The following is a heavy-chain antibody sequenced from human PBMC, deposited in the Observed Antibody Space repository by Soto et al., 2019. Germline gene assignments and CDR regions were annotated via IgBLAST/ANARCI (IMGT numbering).Heavy chain of an antibody. Sequence: ASVKVSCKASGYTFTCYYMHGVRQAPGQGLEWMGWINPNSGGTNYAQKFQGWVTMTRDTSISTAYMELSRLRSDDTAVYYCARAHCGGDCYSGVDYWGQGTLVTVPQ. V-gene: IGHV1-2*04. D-gene: IGHD2-21*02. CDR2: INPNSGGT. J-gene: IGHJ4*02. CDR1: GYTFTCYY. CDR3: ARAHCGGDCYSGVDY.